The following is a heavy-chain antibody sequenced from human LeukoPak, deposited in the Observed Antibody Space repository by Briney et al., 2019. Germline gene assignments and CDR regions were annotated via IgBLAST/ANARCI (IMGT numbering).Heavy chain of an antibody. D-gene: IGHD2-15*01. J-gene: IGHJ4*02. CDR1: GDSINSND. CDR3: ARLLAGCPGGRCRAHFDY. Sequence: SDTLSLTCSLSGDSINSNDWSWPPQPRGEAREWSGYIYYGGNTNYNPSLKSRVSMSVDTSKNPFSLNLSSVTAADTAVYHCARLLAGCPGGRCRAHFDYWGQGTLVTVSS. V-gene: IGHV4-59*07. CDR2: IYYGGNT.